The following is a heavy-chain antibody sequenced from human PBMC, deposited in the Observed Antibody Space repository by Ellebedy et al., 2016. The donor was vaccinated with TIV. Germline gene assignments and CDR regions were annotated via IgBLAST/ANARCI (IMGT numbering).Heavy chain of an antibody. CDR2: INYSGTT. CDR1: GGSFSGYY. Sequence: MPSETLSLTCAVYGGSFSGYYWSWIRQPPGKGLEWIGEINYSGTTQYNPSLKSRVTISVDSSKNQLSLKLSSVTAADTAVYYCARDGPVFPSVSGNYLDNWGQGTLVIVSS. V-gene: IGHV4-34*01. CDR3: ARDGPVFPSVSGNYLDN. D-gene: IGHD4-23*01. J-gene: IGHJ4*02.